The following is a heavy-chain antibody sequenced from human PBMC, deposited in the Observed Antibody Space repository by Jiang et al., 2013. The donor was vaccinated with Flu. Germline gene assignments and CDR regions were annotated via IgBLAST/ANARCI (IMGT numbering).Heavy chain of an antibody. V-gene: IGHV4-59*13. Sequence: LLKPSETLSLSCTVSGVSIRDYFWSWMRQSPGKRLEWIAYSSYRGNTNYNPSLKSRATISVATSNNQISLELTSVTSADTAVYFCARNGCTDAPCSEIDYYHGVDVWGQGTTVTVSS. J-gene: IGHJ6*02. CDR3: ARNGCTDAPCSEIDYYHGVDV. CDR2: SSYRGNT. CDR1: GVSIRDYF. D-gene: IGHD3-10*01.